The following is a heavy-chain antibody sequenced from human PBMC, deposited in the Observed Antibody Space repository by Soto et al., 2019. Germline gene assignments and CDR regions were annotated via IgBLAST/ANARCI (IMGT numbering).Heavy chain of an antibody. J-gene: IGHJ6*02. CDR1: GGTFSSYA. V-gene: IGHV1-69*13. Sequence: SVKVSCKASGGTFSSYAISWVRQAPGQGLEWMGGIIPIFGTANYAQKFQGRVTITADESTSTAYMELSSLRSEDTAVYYCASFIGGSTPAPLRWYRKEKGYGMDVWGQGTTVTVSS. CDR2: IIPIFGTA. D-gene: IGHD2-2*01. CDR3: ASFIGGSTPAPLRWYRKEKGYGMDV.